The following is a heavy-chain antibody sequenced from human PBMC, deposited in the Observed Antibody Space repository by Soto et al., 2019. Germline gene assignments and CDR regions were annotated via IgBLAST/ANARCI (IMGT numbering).Heavy chain of an antibody. CDR1: GGSFSGYY. V-gene: IGHV4-34*01. J-gene: IGHJ4*02. D-gene: IGHD5-12*01. Sequence: SETLSLTCAVYGGSFSGYYWSWIRQPPGKGLEWIGEINHSGSTNYNPSLKSRVTISVDTSKNQFSLKLSSVTAADTAVYYCAVRGRRAFDYWGQGTLVTVYS. CDR2: INHSGST. CDR3: AVRGRRAFDY.